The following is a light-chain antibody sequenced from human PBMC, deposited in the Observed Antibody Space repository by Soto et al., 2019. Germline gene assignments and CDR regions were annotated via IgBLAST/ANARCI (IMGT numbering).Light chain of an antibody. V-gene: IGKV1-5*01. CDR3: QQYNSFPRT. Sequence: DIQMTQSPSTLPASIGDKVTITCRATQSISSWLAWYQHKPGEAPKLLIYDASDLETGVPLRFSGRGSETEFTLTINGLQPDDFATYYCQQYNSFPRTFGQGTKVDI. CDR2: DAS. CDR1: QSISSW. J-gene: IGKJ1*01.